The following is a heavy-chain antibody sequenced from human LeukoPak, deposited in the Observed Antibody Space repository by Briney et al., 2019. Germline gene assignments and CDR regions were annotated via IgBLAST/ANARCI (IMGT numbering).Heavy chain of an antibody. Sequence: SETLSLTCGVNGGSFSGYYWSWIRQPPGKGLEWIGEINHSGSTNYNPSLKSRVTISVDTSKNQFSLKLSSVTAADTAVYYCARHPYGSGSWAYWGQGTLVTVSS. J-gene: IGHJ4*02. CDR1: GGSFSGYY. CDR2: INHSGST. CDR3: ARHPYGSGSWAY. V-gene: IGHV4-34*01. D-gene: IGHD3-10*01.